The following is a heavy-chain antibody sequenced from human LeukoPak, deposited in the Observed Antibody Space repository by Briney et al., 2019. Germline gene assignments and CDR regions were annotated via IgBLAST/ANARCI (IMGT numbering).Heavy chain of an antibody. CDR3: AKDSRDGNYYFDY. D-gene: IGHD5-24*01. J-gene: IGHJ4*02. Sequence: GSLRLSCAASGFTFSSSAMNWVRQAPGKGLEWVSSISVSGDSTYNADSVKGRFTISRDNSKNTLYLQMNSLRVEDTAVYYCAKDSRDGNYYFDYWGQGTLVTVSS. V-gene: IGHV3-23*01. CDR1: GFTFSSSA. CDR2: ISVSGDST.